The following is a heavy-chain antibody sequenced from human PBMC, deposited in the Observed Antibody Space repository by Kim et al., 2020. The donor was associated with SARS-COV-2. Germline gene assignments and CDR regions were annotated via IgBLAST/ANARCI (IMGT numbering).Heavy chain of an antibody. D-gene: IGHD6-19*01. CDR3: ARDGWYYPFDY. CDR2: ISSSGSTT. CDR1: GFTFSSYE. V-gene: IGHV3-48*03. Sequence: GGSLRLSCAASGFTFSSYEMNWVRQAPGKGLEWVSYISSSGSTTYYADSVKGRFTISRDNAKNTLYLQMNSLRAEDTAVYYCARDGWYYPFDYWGQGTLVTVSS. J-gene: IGHJ4*02.